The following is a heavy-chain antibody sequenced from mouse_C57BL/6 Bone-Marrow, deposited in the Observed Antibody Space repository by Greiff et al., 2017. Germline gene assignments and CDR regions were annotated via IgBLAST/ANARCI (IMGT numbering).Heavy chain of an antibody. D-gene: IGHD2-5*01. CDR1: GYTFTSYY. V-gene: IGHV1-66*01. J-gene: IGHJ3*01. CDR3: AREVYYSNYEFAY. CDR2: IYPGSGNT. Sequence: QVQLQQSGPELVKPGASVKISCKASGYTFTSYYIHWVKQRPGQGLAWIGCIYPGSGNTKYNEKFKGKATLTADTSSSTAYMQLSSLTSEDSAVYYCAREVYYSNYEFAYWGQGTMVTVSA.